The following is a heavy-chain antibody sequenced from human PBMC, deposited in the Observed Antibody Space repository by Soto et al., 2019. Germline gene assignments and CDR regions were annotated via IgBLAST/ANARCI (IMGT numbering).Heavy chain of an antibody. Sequence: QITLKESGPALVKPTQTLTLTCTFSGFSLSTRGLGVGWIRQPPGKALEWLALIYWDDDTRYSPSLKTRLTITKDTSKNQVVLTMTNMDPVDTATYYCARDSSGWYGFDYWGHGTLVTVSS. CDR3: ARDSSGWYGFDY. D-gene: IGHD6-19*01. CDR2: IYWDDDT. V-gene: IGHV2-5*02. J-gene: IGHJ5*01. CDR1: GFSLSTRGLG.